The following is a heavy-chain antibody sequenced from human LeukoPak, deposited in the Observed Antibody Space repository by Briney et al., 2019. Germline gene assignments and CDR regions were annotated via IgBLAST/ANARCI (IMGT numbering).Heavy chain of an antibody. D-gene: IGHD3-22*01. CDR1: GGSFSGYY. CDR2: INHSGST. J-gene: IGHJ6*02. CDR3: ARGHYYDSSGYGYGTDV. V-gene: IGHV4-34*01. Sequence: SETLSLTCAVYGGSFSGYYWSWIRQPPGKGLEWIGEINHSGSTNYNPSLKSRVTISVDTSKNQFSLKLSSVTAADTAVYYCARGHYYDSSGYGYGTDVWGQGTTVTVSS.